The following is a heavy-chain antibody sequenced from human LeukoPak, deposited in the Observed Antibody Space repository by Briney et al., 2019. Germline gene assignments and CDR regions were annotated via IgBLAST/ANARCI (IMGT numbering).Heavy chain of an antibody. J-gene: IGHJ4*02. Sequence: ASVKVSCKASGGTFSSYAISWVRQAPGQGLEWMGWISVYNGNTNYAQKFQGRVAMTTDTSTSTAYMELRSLRSDDTAVYYCARLSIAAAGTDYWGQGTLVTVSS. D-gene: IGHD6-13*01. CDR1: GGTFSSYA. V-gene: IGHV1-18*01. CDR3: ARLSIAAAGTDY. CDR2: ISVYNGNT.